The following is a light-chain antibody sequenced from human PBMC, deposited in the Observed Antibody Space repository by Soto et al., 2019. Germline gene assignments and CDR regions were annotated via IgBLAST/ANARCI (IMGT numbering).Light chain of an antibody. CDR1: QGIRNV. J-gene: IGKJ5*01. CDR3: QQYNSYPLT. V-gene: IGKV1-17*01. Sequence: QLTHPPPHLYASEGARLTIPCRASQGIRNVLGWYQQKPGRAPKLLIYAASTLQSGVPSRFSGSGSGTEFTLTITSLQPDDFATYYCQQYNSYPLTFGQGTQLDIK. CDR2: AAS.